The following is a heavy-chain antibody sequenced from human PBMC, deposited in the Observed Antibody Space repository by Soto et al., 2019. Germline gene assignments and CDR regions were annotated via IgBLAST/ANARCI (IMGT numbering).Heavy chain of an antibody. V-gene: IGHV3-23*01. CDR2: ISGGGDGT. J-gene: IGHJ3*02. CDR1: GFTFTNYA. Sequence: EVQLLESGGGLVQPGWSLRLSCAASGFTFTNYAMSWVRQAPGKGLEWVSTISGGGDGTYYADSVKGHFTISRDNSKNTLYLQMNSLRVEDTAIYYCAKKGLGSLKTFCSGSGGHYAFDIWGQGTMVTVSS. D-gene: IGHD3-3*01. CDR3: AKKGLGSLKTFCSGSGGHYAFDI.